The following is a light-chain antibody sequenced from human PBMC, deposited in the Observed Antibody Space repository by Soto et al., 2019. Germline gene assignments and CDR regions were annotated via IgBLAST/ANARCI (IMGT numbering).Light chain of an antibody. CDR2: EGT. J-gene: IGLJ1*01. CDR1: SNDVGNYNL. V-gene: IGLV2-23*01. Sequence: QSALTQPASVSGSPGQSITISCTGTSNDVGNYNLVSWYQQHPGKVPQLMIYEGTKRPSGVSYRFSGSKSANTASLTISGLQAEDEADYYCCSYAGSGTYVFGTGTKLTVL. CDR3: CSYAGSGTYV.